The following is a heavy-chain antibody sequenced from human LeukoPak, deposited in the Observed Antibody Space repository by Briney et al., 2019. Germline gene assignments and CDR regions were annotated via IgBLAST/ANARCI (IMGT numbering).Heavy chain of an antibody. Sequence: ASVKVSCKASGYTFTGYYMHWVRQAPGQGLEWMGWINPNSGGTNYAQKFQGRVTMTRDTSISTAYMELSRLRSDDTAVHYCARAEGFVRSTSADYWGQGTLVTVSS. V-gene: IGHV1-2*02. CDR2: INPNSGGT. J-gene: IGHJ4*02. CDR3: ARAEGFVRSTSADY. D-gene: IGHD2-2*01. CDR1: GYTFTGYY.